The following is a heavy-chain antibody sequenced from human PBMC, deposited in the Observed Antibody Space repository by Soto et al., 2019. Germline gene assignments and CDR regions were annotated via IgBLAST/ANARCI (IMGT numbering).Heavy chain of an antibody. CDR3: AREGDYNYYYGMDV. CDR2: ISSSSSYI. J-gene: IGHJ6*02. D-gene: IGHD2-21*02. CDR1: GFTFSSYS. Sequence: EVQLVESGGGLVKPGGSLRLSCAASGFTFSSYSMNWVRQAPGKGLEWVSSISSSSSYIYYADSVKGRFTISRDNAKNSLYLPMNSLRAEDTAVYYCAREGDYNYYYGMDVWGQGTTVTVSS. V-gene: IGHV3-21*01.